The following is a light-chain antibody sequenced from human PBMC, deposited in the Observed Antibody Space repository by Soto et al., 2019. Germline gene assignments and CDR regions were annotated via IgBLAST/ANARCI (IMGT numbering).Light chain of an antibody. CDR1: QSISNH. J-gene: IGKJ1*01. CDR2: AAS. CDR3: QQSYSSPPT. V-gene: IGKV1-39*01. Sequence: ILLTQSPSSLSASVGDRVIITCRASQSISNHLNWYQQKPGKAPKLLIFAASSLQSGVPSRFSGSRSGPDFTLTISSLQPEDFATYYCQQSYSSPPTFGHGTEVDIK.